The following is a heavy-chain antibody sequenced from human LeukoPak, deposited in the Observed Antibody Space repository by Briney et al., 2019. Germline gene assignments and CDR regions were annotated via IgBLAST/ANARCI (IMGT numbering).Heavy chain of an antibody. J-gene: IGHJ4*02. CDR2: IYYSGST. V-gene: IGHV4-59*08. CDR3: ARHRSPRRYCSSTSCYPTYYFDY. D-gene: IGHD2-2*01. Sequence: WSWIRQXPGKGLEWIGXIYYSGSTNYNPSLKSRVTISVDTSKTQFSLKLSSVTAADTAVYYCARHRSPRRYCSSTSCYPTYYFDYWGQGTLVTVSS.